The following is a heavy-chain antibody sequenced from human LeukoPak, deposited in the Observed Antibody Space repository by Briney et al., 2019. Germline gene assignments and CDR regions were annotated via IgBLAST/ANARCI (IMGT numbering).Heavy chain of an antibody. CDR1: GYTFTAYY. CDR3: ASPSNYGSGSQLNY. D-gene: IGHD3-10*01. Sequence: ASVKVSCKASGYTFTAYYMHWVRQAPGQGLEWMGWINPSSGGTNYAQKFQGRVTMTRDTSISTAYMELSRLTSGDTAVYYCASPSNYGSGSQLNYWGQGTLVTVSS. CDR2: INPSSGGT. J-gene: IGHJ4*02. V-gene: IGHV1-2*02.